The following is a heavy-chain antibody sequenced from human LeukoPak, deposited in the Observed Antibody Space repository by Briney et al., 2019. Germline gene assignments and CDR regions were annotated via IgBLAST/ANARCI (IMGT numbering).Heavy chain of an antibody. J-gene: IGHJ2*01. CDR3: ARERLAVTTASYWYFDL. CDR2: IYNSGSA. V-gene: IGHV4-59*01. D-gene: IGHD4-17*01. Sequence: PSETLSLTCTVSGASISSYYWSWIRQPPGKGLEWIGHIYNSGSANYSPSLTSRVTISVDTSKNQFSLKLSSVTTADTAVYYCARERLAVTTASYWYFDLWGRGTLVTVSS. CDR1: GASISSYY.